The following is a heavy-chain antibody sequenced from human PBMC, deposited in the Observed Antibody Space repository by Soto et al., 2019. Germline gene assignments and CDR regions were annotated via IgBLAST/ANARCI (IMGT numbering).Heavy chain of an antibody. V-gene: IGHV1-69*01. CDR3: VTGEWSYGRYYAFDY. Sequence: QVQLVQSGAEVKKPGSSVKVSCKTSGGPLSRFTISWVRQAPGQGLEWMGGIIPMFETTDYAQKFQDRVMITADESTSTAYVELRSLKSQDTAVYYWVTGEWSYGRYYAFDYWGQGALVTVSS. CDR1: GGPLSRFT. CDR2: IIPMFETT. J-gene: IGHJ4*02. D-gene: IGHD3-16*01.